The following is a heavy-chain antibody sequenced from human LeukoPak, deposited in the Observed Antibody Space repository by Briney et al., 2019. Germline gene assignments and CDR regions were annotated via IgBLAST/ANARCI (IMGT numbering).Heavy chain of an antibody. V-gene: IGHV3-21*01. CDR1: GFTFSSYG. Sequence: GGSLRLSCAASGFTFSSYGMNWVRQAPGKGLEWVSSISSSSSYIYYADSVKGRFTISRDNAKNSLYLQMNSLRAEDTAVYYCARRYCSSTSCYYFDYWGQGTLVTVSS. CDR2: ISSSSSYI. CDR3: ARRYCSSTSCYYFDY. J-gene: IGHJ4*02. D-gene: IGHD2-2*01.